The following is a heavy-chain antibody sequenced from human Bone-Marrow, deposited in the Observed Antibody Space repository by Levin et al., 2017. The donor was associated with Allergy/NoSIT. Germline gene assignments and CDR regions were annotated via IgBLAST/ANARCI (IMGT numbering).Heavy chain of an antibody. V-gene: IGHV3-23*01. CDR3: AKGALRFLEFYK. D-gene: IGHD3-3*01. Sequence: GGSLRLSCAASGFTFSNSAMSWVRQAPGKGLEWVSGITGSGYSTYYADSVKGRFTISRDNSKNTLYLQMNSLRDEDTALYYCAKGALRFLEFYKWGQGTLVTVSS. CDR2: ITGSGYST. CDR1: GFTFSNSA. J-gene: IGHJ4*02.